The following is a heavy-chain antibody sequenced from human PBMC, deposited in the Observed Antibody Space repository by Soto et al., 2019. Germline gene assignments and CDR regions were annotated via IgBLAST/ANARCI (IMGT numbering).Heavy chain of an antibody. J-gene: IGHJ4*02. V-gene: IGHV4-59*01. CDR3: ARGNKGYSYAPGFDY. D-gene: IGHD5-18*01. CDR2: INYSGST. CDR1: GGSISSYY. Sequence: KPSETLSLTCTVSGGSISSYYWSWIRQPPWKTLEWIGYINYSGSTNYNPSLKSRVTISVDTSKNQFSLKLSSVTAADTAVYYCARGNKGYSYAPGFDYWGQGALVTVSS.